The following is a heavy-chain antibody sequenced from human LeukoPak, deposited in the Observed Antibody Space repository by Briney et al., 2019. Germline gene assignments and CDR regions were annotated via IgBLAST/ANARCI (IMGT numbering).Heavy chain of an antibody. J-gene: IGHJ4*02. V-gene: IGHV3-33*06. Sequence: PGGSLRLSCAASGFTFSSYGMHWVRQAPGKGLEWVAVIWCDGSNKYYADPVKGRFTISRDNSKNTLYLQMNSLRAEHTAVYYCAKGLAAAEHYWGQGTLITVSS. CDR1: GFTFSSYG. CDR2: IWCDGSNK. CDR3: AKGLAAAEHY. D-gene: IGHD6-13*01.